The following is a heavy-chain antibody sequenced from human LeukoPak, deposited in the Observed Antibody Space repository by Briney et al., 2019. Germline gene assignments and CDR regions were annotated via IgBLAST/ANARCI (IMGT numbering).Heavy chain of an antibody. J-gene: IGHJ4*02. D-gene: IGHD3-9*01. CDR1: GFTFSAYW. CDR3: ARDLDWLLFDY. CDR2: VKYDGSTT. Sequence: GGSLRLSCAASGFTFSAYWMHWVRQAPGKGLVWVSRVKYDGSTTAYADSVKGRFTISRDNAKNILYLQMNSLRVEDTAVYYCARDLDWLLFDYWGQGTLVTVSS. V-gene: IGHV3-74*01.